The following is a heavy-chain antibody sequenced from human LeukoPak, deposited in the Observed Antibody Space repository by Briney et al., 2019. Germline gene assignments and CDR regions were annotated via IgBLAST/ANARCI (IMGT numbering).Heavy chain of an antibody. V-gene: IGHV4-59*01. D-gene: IGHD2-2*02. CDR2: IYYSGST. CDR1: GGSISSYY. J-gene: IGHJ4*02. Sequence: SETLSLTCTVSGGSISSYYWSWIRQPPGKGLEWIGYIYYSGSTNYNPSLKSRVTISVDTPKNQFSLKLSSVTAADTAVYYCARSQELLYAVDYWGQGTLVTVSS. CDR3: ARSQELLYAVDY.